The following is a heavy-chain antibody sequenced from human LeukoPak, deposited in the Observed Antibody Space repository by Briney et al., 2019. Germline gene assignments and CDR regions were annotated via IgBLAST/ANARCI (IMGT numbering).Heavy chain of an antibody. J-gene: IGHJ4*02. CDR3: AKVSLVGSWDVGYYNY. CDR1: GFTFSSYW. Sequence: PGGSLRLSCAASGFTFSSYWMSWVRQAPGKGLEWVSSISTGSTYINYADSVKGRFTISRDNAKNSLYLQMNSLRAEDTAVYYCAKVSLVGSWDVGYYNYWGQGSLVTVSS. CDR2: ISTGSTYI. V-gene: IGHV3-21*04. D-gene: IGHD3-3*01.